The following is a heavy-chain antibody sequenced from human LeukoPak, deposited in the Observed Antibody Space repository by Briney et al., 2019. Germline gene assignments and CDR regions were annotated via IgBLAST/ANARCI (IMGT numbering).Heavy chain of an antibody. CDR2: IYYSGFT. Sequence: NPSETLSLTCTVSGGSISSSSYYWGWIRQPPGKGLEWVGGIYYSGFTYYNPSLKSRVTISVDTSKNQFSLKLSSVTAADTAVYYCARRQGAGIFRGGPDPFDIWGQGTMVTVSS. V-gene: IGHV4-39*07. D-gene: IGHD6-13*01. CDR1: GGSISSSSYY. J-gene: IGHJ3*02. CDR3: ARRQGAGIFRGGPDPFDI.